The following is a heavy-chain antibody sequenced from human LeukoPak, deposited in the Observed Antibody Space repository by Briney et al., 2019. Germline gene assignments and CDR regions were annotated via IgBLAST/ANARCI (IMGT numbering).Heavy chain of an antibody. D-gene: IGHD1-26*01. CDR3: AKDSSNIMGARLDY. CDR1: GFTLRSYW. Sequence: PGGSLRLSCAASGFTLRSYWMHWVRQAPGRGLEWVSGISISGGSTYYADSVKGRFTISRDNSKNTLFLQMNSLRAEDTAVYYCAKDSSNIMGARLDYWGQGTLVTVSS. J-gene: IGHJ4*02. CDR2: ISISGGST. V-gene: IGHV3-23*01.